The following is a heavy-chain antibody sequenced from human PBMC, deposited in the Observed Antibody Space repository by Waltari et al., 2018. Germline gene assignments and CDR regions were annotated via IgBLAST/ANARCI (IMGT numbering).Heavy chain of an antibody. Sequence: QVQLVQSGAEVKKPGSSVKVSCKASGGTFSSYAISWVRQAPGQGLEWMGGIIPIFGTATYAQKFQGRVTITADESTSTAYMELSSLRSEDTAVYYCARGMVTATVYYYYGMDVWGQGTTVTVSS. CDR1: GGTFSSYA. V-gene: IGHV1-69*01. CDR3: ARGMVTATVYYYYGMDV. J-gene: IGHJ6*02. CDR2: IIPIFGTA. D-gene: IGHD2-21*02.